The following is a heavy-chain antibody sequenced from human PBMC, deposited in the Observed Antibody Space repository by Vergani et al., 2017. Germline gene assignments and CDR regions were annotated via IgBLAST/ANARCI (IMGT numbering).Heavy chain of an antibody. D-gene: IGHD1-20*01. Sequence: EVQLVESGGGLVQPGGSLRLSCAASGFTFSSYDMHWVRQATGKGLEWVSAIGTAGDTYYPGSVKGRFTISRENAKNSLYLQMNSLRAGDTAIYYCARAYGRYDWFDYWGQRTLVTVSS. V-gene: IGHV3-13*01. CDR2: IGTAGDT. CDR1: GFTFSSYD. J-gene: IGHJ4*01. CDR3: ARAYGRYDWFDY.